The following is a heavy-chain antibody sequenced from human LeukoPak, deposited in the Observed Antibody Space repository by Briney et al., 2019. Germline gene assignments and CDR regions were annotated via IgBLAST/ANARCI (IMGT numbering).Heavy chain of an antibody. V-gene: IGHV4-34*01. J-gene: IGHJ4*02. Sequence: SETLSLTCAVYGGSFGGYYWSWIRQPPGKGLEWIGEINHSGSSNYNPSLKSRVTILVDTSKNQFSLELSSVTAADTAVYYCARDSGHYDFWSGYYTGPFDYWGQGTLVTVSS. CDR2: INHSGSS. CDR3: ARDSGHYDFWSGYYTGPFDY. CDR1: GGSFGGYY. D-gene: IGHD3-3*01.